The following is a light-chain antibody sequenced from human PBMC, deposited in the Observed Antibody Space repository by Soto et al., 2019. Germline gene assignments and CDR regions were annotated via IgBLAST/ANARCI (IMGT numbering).Light chain of an antibody. V-gene: IGLV2-14*01. CDR3: SSDTSISSLV. CDR1: SSDVGGYNY. Sequence: QSALTQPASVSGSPGQSITISCTGTSSDVGGYNYVSWYQQHPGKAPKLIIYDVSNRPSGVSNRFSGSKSGNAASLTISGHQDDEEDVYCWSSDTSISSLVFGGGTKLTVL. CDR2: DVS. J-gene: IGLJ2*01.